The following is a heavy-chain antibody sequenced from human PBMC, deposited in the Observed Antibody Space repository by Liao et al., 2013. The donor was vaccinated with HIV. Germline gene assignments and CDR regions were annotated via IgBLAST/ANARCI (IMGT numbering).Heavy chain of an antibody. Sequence: VQLQQWGAGLLKPSETLSLSCAVYGGSLSDRYWSWIRQPPGKGLEWIGEISRSGNTNYSPSLKSRAAISIDSSQNQFSLNLTSVTAADTATYYCASAKGLVEFWGQGALVTVSS. V-gene: IGHV4-34*02. CDR3: ASAKGLVEF. CDR1: GGSLSDRY. J-gene: IGHJ4*02. CDR2: ISRSGNT.